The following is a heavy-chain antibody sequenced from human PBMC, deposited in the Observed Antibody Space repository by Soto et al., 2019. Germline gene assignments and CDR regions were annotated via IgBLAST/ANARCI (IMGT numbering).Heavy chain of an antibody. CDR1: EFTFSNYG. CDR3: AKDVKKEEPDYHLDY. Sequence: QVQLVESGGGVVQPGRSLRLSCVASEFTFSNYGMHWVRQGLGKGLEWVAVISYDGSDKYYADSVKGRFTISRDNSKNTLYLQMYSLRAEDTGVYYCAKDVKKEEPDYHLDYWGQGTLVTVSS. D-gene: IGHD4-17*01. CDR2: ISYDGSDK. J-gene: IGHJ4*02. V-gene: IGHV3-30*18.